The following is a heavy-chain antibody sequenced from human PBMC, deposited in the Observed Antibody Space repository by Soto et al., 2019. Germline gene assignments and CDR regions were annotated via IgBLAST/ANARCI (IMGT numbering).Heavy chain of an antibody. D-gene: IGHD6-6*01. Sequence: SETLSLTCTVSGGSISSSSYYWGWIRQPPGKGLEWIGSIYYSGSTYYNPSLKSRVTISVDTSKNQFSLKLSSVTAADTAVYYCARHELLGYSSSNDAFDIWGQGTMVTVSS. CDR1: GGSISSSSYY. CDR3: ARHELLGYSSSNDAFDI. J-gene: IGHJ3*02. V-gene: IGHV4-39*01. CDR2: IYYSGST.